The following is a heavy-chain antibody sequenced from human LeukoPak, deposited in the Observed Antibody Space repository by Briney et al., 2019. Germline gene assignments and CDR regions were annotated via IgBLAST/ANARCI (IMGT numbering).Heavy chain of an antibody. Sequence: GGSLRLSCAASGFTFSGYAMNWVRQAPGKGLEWVSFISTSSSTIFYADSVKGRFTISRDNAKNSLYLQMNSLRAEDTTVYYCARDGEYYYDSSGYPPSGYWGQGTLVTVSS. D-gene: IGHD3-22*01. V-gene: IGHV3-48*04. CDR1: GFTFSGYA. CDR3: ARDGEYYYDSSGYPPSGY. J-gene: IGHJ4*02. CDR2: ISTSSSTI.